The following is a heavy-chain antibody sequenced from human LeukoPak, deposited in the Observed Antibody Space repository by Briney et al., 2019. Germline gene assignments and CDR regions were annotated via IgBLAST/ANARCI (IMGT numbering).Heavy chain of an antibody. CDR1: GFTFSKYV. V-gene: IGHV3-23*01. Sequence: GGSLRPSCAASGFTFSKYVLSWVRQAPGKGLEWVSEISGLGDKTYYADSVKGRFTISRDNSKNTLYLQMNSLRAEDTAVYYCAKFPAGTPFDYWGQGTLVTVSS. J-gene: IGHJ4*02. CDR3: AKFPAGTPFDY. D-gene: IGHD1-14*01. CDR2: ISGLGDKT.